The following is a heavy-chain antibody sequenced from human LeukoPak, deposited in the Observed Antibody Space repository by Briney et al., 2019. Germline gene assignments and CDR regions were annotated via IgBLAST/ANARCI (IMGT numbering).Heavy chain of an antibody. V-gene: IGHV3-30*02. CDR3: AKDRGYSTTWNLFDY. CDR2: IRFDGSNK. Sequence: HPGGSLRLSCAASGFTFSSYGMHWVRQAPGKGLEWVAFIRFDGSNKYYADSVKGRFTISRDNSKNTLYLQMNSLRAEDTAVYYCAKDRGYSTTWNLFDYWGQGTLVTVSS. CDR1: GFTFSSYG. J-gene: IGHJ4*02. D-gene: IGHD6-13*01.